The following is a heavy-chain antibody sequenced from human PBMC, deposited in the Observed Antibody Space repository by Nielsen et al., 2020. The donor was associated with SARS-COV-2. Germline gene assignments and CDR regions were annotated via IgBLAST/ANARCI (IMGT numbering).Heavy chain of an antibody. CDR3: ARRWYGSGSDREAFDI. D-gene: IGHD3-10*01. V-gene: IGHV3-7*01. CDR1: GFTFTDFW. J-gene: IGHJ3*02. Sequence: GESLKISCAASGFTFTDFWFSWVRQTPGKGLEWVANIKQDGSEKNYVDSVKGRFTISRDNAKNSLFLQMDSLRAEDTAVYYCARRWYGSGSDREAFDIWGRGTMVTISS. CDR2: IKQDGSEK.